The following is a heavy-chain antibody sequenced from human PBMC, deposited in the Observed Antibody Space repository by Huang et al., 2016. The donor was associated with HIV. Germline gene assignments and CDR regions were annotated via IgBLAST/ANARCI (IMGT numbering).Heavy chain of an antibody. Sequence: QVQLVESGGGVVQPGRSLRLSCAASRFTFSNYAVHWVRQAPGKGRDWVAGISYDGSNKDYADSVKCRFTISRDNSKNTLYLQMNSLRAEDTAVYYCARDLWLRDLYYYYYMDVWGKGTTVTVSS. CDR1: RFTFSNYA. V-gene: IGHV3-30-3*01. CDR3: ARDLWLRDLYYYYYMDV. J-gene: IGHJ6*03. CDR2: ISYDGSNK. D-gene: IGHD5-12*01.